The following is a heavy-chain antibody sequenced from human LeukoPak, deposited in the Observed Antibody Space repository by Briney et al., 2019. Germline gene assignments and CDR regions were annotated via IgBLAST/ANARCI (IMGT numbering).Heavy chain of an antibody. CDR3: ARGERGSYHFEY. D-gene: IGHD5-24*01. V-gene: IGHV3-74*01. J-gene: IGHJ4*02. CDR2: INSDESTT. CDR1: GFTFSSYW. Sequence: PGGSLRLSCAASGFTFSSYWMHWVRQAPGKGLVWVSRINSDESTTNYADSVKGRFTISRDNAKNTLYLQINSLRAEDTAVYYCARGERGSYHFEYWGQGTLVTVSS.